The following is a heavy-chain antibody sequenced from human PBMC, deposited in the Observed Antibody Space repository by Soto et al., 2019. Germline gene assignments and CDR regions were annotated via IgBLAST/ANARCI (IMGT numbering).Heavy chain of an antibody. J-gene: IGHJ4*02. CDR2: ISSSGSDI. Sequence: EVQLGESGGGLVKPGGSLRLSCAASGFSFSSYSINWVRQAPGKRLEWVSCISSSGSDIYYADSAKGRFTISRDNTKNSVFLQMNSLRAEDTAVYYCAKVGPVWGAADFWGQGTPVTVSS. V-gene: IGHV3-21*02. CDR3: AKVGPVWGAADF. D-gene: IGHD3-16*01. CDR1: GFSFSSYS.